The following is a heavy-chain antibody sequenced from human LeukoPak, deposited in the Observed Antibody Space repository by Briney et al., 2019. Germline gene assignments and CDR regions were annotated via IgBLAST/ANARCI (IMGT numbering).Heavy chain of an antibody. Sequence: SETLSLTCAVYGGSSIGYSWSWIRHPPGRGREGFGEINNIGSANYNPSLKSRVTISVDTSKNQFSLKLSSVTAADTAVYYCARLSPWLHKSRYYYYYYMDVWGKGTTVTVSS. D-gene: IGHD5-24*01. CDR2: INNIGSA. CDR3: ARLSPWLHKSRYYYYYYMDV. CDR1: GGSSIGYS. J-gene: IGHJ6*03. V-gene: IGHV4-34*01.